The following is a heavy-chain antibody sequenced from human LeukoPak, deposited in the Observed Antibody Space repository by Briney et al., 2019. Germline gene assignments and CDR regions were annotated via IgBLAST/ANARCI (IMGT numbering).Heavy chain of an antibody. V-gene: IGHV1-2*02. Sequence: ASVKVSCKASGYTFTGYYMHWVRQAPGQGLEWTGWINPNSGGTNYAQKFQGRVTMTRDTSISTAYMELSRLRSDDTAVYYCARESLLGMVAMGQSSYYGMDVWGQGTTVTVSS. D-gene: IGHD5-12*01. J-gene: IGHJ6*02. CDR2: INPNSGGT. CDR1: GYTFTGYY. CDR3: ARESLLGMVAMGQSSYYGMDV.